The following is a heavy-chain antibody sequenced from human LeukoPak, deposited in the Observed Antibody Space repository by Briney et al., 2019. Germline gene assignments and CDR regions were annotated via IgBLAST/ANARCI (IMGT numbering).Heavy chain of an antibody. CDR1: GFSFSDHW. D-gene: IGHD2-2*01. CDR2: ISSSSSYI. CDR3: ARDTLGYCSSTSCVDY. V-gene: IGHV3-21*01. Sequence: GGSLRLSCVASGFSFSDHWMNWVRQAPGKGLEWVSSISSSSSYIYYADSVKGRFTISRDNAKNSLYLQMNSLRAEDTAVYYCARDTLGYCSSTSCVDYWGQGTLVTVSS. J-gene: IGHJ4*02.